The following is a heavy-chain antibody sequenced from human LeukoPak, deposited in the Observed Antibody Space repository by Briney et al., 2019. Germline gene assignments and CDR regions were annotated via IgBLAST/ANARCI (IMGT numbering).Heavy chain of an antibody. V-gene: IGHV4-34*01. CDR3: ARGRALETRYSYGQTYWYFDL. Sequence: SETLSLTCAVYGASFSGYYWSWIRQPPGKGLEWIGEINHSGSTNYNPSLKSRVTISVDTSKNQFSLKLSSVTAADTAVYYCARGRALETRYSYGQTYWYFDLWGRGTLVTVSS. CDR2: INHSGST. D-gene: IGHD5-18*01. CDR1: GASFSGYY. J-gene: IGHJ2*01.